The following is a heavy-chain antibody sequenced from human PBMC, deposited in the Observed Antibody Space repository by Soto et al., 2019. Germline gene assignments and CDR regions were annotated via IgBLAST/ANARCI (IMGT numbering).Heavy chain of an antibody. CDR3: ARDEGGMEV. V-gene: IGHV3-48*02. CDR1: GFTCSPFD. J-gene: IGHJ6*02. CDR2: MSSVSTVI. Sequence: LRLAWATSGFTCSPFDINGVRQAPWKGLEWLAHMSSVSTVIYYADSVKGRFTIARADDKNSLYLLMSSMTDEDTGVYYCARDEGGMEVWGQGTKVTVSS.